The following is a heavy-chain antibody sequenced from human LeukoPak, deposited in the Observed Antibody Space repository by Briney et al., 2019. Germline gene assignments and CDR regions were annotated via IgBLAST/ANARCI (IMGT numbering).Heavy chain of an antibody. Sequence: QPGGSLRLSCAASGFTFSSYAMTWVRQAPGKGLEWVSTISGSGGSTYYADFVKGRFTISRDNSKSTLYLQMNSLRAEDTAVYYCAKGVGPYCTNGVCYLDYWGQGTLVTVSS. V-gene: IGHV3-23*01. CDR2: ISGSGGST. CDR3: AKGVGPYCTNGVCYLDY. D-gene: IGHD2-8*01. J-gene: IGHJ4*02. CDR1: GFTFSSYA.